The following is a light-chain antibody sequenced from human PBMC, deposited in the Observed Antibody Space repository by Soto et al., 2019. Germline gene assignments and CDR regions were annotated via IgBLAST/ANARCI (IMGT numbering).Light chain of an antibody. J-gene: IGKJ1*01. CDR2: GAS. CDR3: QQYGSSPRT. CDR1: QSVSSNY. Sequence: EIVLTQSPGTLSLSPGERATPSCRASQSVSSNYLAWYQQKPGQAPRLLIYGASSRATGIPDRFSGSGSGTDFTLTISRLEPEDFAVYYCQQYGSSPRTFGQRTKVDIK. V-gene: IGKV3-20*01.